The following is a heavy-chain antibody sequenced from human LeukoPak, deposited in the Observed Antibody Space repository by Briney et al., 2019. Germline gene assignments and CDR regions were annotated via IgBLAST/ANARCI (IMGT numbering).Heavy chain of an antibody. CDR1: GFTFSSYA. V-gene: IGHV3-23*01. CDR3: AKTGRDGGNSWGPFDY. D-gene: IGHD4-23*01. J-gene: IGHJ4*02. CDR2: ISGSGGST. Sequence: GGSLRLSCAASGFTFSSYAMSWVRQAPGKGLEWVSAISGSGGSTYYADSVKGRFTISRDNSKNTLYLQMNSLRAEDTAVYYCAKTGRDGGNSWGPFDYWGQGTLVTVSS.